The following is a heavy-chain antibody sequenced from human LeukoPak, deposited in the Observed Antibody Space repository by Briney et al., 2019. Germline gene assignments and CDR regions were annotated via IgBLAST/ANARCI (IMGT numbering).Heavy chain of an antibody. V-gene: IGHV4-4*07. CDR3: ARTGGSFYFYYYMDV. CDR2: IYTSGST. Sequence: SETPSLTCTVSGGSISSYYWSWIRQPAGKGLEWIGRIYTSGSTNYNPSLKSRVTMSVDTSKNQFSLKLSSVTAADTAVYYCARTGGSFYFYYYMDVWGKGTTVTVSS. CDR1: GGSISSYY. J-gene: IGHJ6*03. D-gene: IGHD1-26*01.